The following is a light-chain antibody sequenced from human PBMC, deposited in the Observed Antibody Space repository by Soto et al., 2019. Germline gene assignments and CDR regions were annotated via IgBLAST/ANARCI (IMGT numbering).Light chain of an antibody. V-gene: IGKV1-12*01. Sequence: DIQMAHSPSSVSASGGYRDTVTCRASQGVGGQFAWYQQKPAKLPKLLLYSTSTFHSGVPSRFSGSGSGTDFTLRISSLPPEDFATYYCQQTHSPPLSFGPGTKVDIK. CDR3: QQTHSPPLS. CDR2: STS. CDR1: QGVGGQ. J-gene: IGKJ3*01.